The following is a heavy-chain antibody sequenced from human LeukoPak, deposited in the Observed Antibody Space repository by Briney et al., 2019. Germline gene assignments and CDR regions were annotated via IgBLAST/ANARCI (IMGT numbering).Heavy chain of an antibody. D-gene: IGHD3-10*01. CDR1: GFTFSSYA. V-gene: IGHV3-30*01. CDR3: ARDSTYYYDSGSSGPHYFDY. J-gene: IGHJ4*02. CDR2: ISYDGSNK. Sequence: GRSLRLSCAASGFTFSSYAMHWVRQAPGKGPEWVAVISYDGSNKYYADSVKGRSTISRDNSKNTLYLQMNSLRAEDTAVYYCARDSTYYYDSGSSGPHYFDYWGQGTLVTVSS.